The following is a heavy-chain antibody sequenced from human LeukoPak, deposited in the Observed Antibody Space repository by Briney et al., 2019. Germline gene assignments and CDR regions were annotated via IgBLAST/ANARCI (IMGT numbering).Heavy chain of an antibody. CDR1: GASIDSHSW. J-gene: IGHJ4*02. CDR3: AYNRNFALDN. V-gene: IGHV4/OR15-8*01. CDR2: IYHSGGA. D-gene: IGHD1-14*01. Sequence: SETLSLTCAVSGASIDSHSWWSWARQPPGKGLEWIGEIYHSGGANYKPSLKSRVTMSVDTSKNHFSLKLTSVTAADTAVYYCAYNRNFALDNWGQGTLVTVSS.